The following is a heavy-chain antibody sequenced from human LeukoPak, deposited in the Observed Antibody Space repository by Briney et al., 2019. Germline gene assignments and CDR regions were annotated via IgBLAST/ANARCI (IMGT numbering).Heavy chain of an antibody. CDR3: ARQARYCSSTSCYANGMDV. V-gene: IGHV4-59*08. D-gene: IGHD2-2*01. Sequence: SETLSLTCSVSGGSISGYYWSWIRQPPGKGLEWIGNIYYSGSTNHNSSLKSRVTLTIDTSKNQCSLKLSSVTAADTAVYYCARQARYCSSTSCYANGMDVWGQGTTVTVSS. CDR2: IYYSGST. CDR1: GGSISGYY. J-gene: IGHJ6*02.